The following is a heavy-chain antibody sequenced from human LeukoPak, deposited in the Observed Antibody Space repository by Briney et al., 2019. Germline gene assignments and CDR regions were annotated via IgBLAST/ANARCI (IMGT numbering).Heavy chain of an antibody. V-gene: IGHV4-4*08. J-gene: IGHJ3*02. CDR1: GGSISVYH. CDR3: AKEGMGSEATTADGAFDI. Sequence: SETLSLTCTVSGGSISVYHWSWVRQPPGKGLEWIGYLYDTGITNYNPSLKSRVTISVDTSNNQISLKLTSVTAADTAIYFCAKEGMGSEATTADGAFDIWGQGTTVTVSS. CDR2: LYDTGIT. D-gene: IGHD1-26*01.